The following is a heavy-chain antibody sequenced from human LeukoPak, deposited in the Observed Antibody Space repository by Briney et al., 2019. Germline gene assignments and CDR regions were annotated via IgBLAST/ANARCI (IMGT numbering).Heavy chain of an antibody. J-gene: IGHJ4*02. Sequence: LPPSSAVGGSISSGWYYRGLGRPPPREGPGGGWDSYHSGSTYYNPSLKSRVTISVDRSKNQFSLKLSSVTAADTAVYYCARGKFPLAARPGAYFDYWGQGTLVTVSS. CDR1: GGSISSGWYY. CDR2: SYHSGST. V-gene: IGHV4-30-2*01. D-gene: IGHD6-6*01. CDR3: ARGKFPLAARPGAYFDY.